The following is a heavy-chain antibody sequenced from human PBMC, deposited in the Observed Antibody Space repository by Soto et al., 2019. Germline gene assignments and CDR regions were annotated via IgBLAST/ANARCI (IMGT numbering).Heavy chain of an antibody. J-gene: IGHJ6*02. D-gene: IGHD3-10*01. CDR2: IIPIFGTA. Sequence: GASVKVSCKASGGTFSSYAISWVRQAPGQGLEWMGGIIPIFGTANYAQKFQGRVTITADESTSTAYMELSSLRSEDTAVYYCWVTMVRGVISDYGMDVWGQGXTVTVYS. CDR3: WVTMVRGVISDYGMDV. CDR1: GGTFSSYA. V-gene: IGHV1-69*13.